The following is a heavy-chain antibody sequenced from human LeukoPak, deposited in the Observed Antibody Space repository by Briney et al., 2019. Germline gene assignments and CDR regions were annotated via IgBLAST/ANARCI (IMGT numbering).Heavy chain of an antibody. D-gene: IGHD4-17*01. CDR3: AKEDYGDYGFDY. V-gene: IGHV3-30*02. CDR1: GFTFSSYG. Sequence: PGGSLRLSCAASGFTFSSYGMHWVRQAPGKGLEWVAFIRYDGSNKYYPDSVKGRFTISRDNSKNTLYLQMNSLRAEDTAVYYCAKEDYGDYGFDYWGQGTLVTVSS. J-gene: IGHJ4*02. CDR2: IRYDGSNK.